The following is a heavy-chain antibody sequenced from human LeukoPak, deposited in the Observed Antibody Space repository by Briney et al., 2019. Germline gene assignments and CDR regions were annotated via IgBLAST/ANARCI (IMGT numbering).Heavy chain of an antibody. CDR1: GYTFTSYG. D-gene: IGHD1-1*01. CDR2: ISAYNGNT. J-gene: IGHJ6*03. CDR3: ARNGLTTGAKSYYYYMDV. Sequence: ASVKVSCKASGYTFTSYGISWVRQAPGQGLEWMGWISAYNGNTNYAQKLQGRVTMTTDTSTSTAYMELRSLRSDDTAVYYCARNGLTTGAKSYYYYMDVWGKGTTVTVSS. V-gene: IGHV1-18*01.